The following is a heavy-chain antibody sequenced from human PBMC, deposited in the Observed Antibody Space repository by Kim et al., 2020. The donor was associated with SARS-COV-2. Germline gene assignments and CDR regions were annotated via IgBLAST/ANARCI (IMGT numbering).Heavy chain of an antibody. CDR3: AKDRSYYYDSSGYSDY. V-gene: IGHV3-23*01. Sequence: SWKGRFTISRDNSKNTLYLQMNSLRAEDTAVYYCAKDRSYYYDSSGYSDYWGQGTLVTVSS. D-gene: IGHD3-22*01. J-gene: IGHJ4*02.